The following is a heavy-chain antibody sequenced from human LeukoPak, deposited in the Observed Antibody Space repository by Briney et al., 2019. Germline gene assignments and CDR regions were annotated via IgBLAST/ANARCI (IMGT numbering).Heavy chain of an antibody. D-gene: IGHD2-15*01. J-gene: IGHJ1*01. CDR2: ISDSGIT. Sequence: KPSETLSLSCTVSGDSVSSGYWTWIRQSPGKGLEWIGYISDSGITDNNPSLKSRLTISVDTSNNKFSLNLHSVTAADTAVYYCAGRGHRYSRDWGQGILVTVSS. V-gene: IGHV4-4*09. CDR1: GDSVSSGY. CDR3: AGRGHRYSRD.